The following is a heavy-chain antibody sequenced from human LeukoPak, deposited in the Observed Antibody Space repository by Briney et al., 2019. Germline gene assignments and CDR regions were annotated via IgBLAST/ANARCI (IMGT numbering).Heavy chain of an antibody. V-gene: IGHV1-3*04. CDR1: GYSFTRNA. Sequence: GASVKVSCKASGYSFTRNAIHWVRQAPGQRLEWMGWTDSDKGNTKYSQEFQGRVTFTRDTSASTVYMELRSLRSDDTAVYYCARRMVRGVGNWFDPWGQGTLVTVSS. CDR3: ARRMVRGVGNWFDP. J-gene: IGHJ5*02. CDR2: TDSDKGNT. D-gene: IGHD3-10*01.